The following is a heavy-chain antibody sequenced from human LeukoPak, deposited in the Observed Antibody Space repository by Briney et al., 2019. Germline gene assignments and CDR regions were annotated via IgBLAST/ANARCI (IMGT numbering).Heavy chain of an antibody. J-gene: IGHJ3*02. CDR3: GGWGELQSGAFDI. CDR2: IIPIFGTA. V-gene: IGHV1-69*13. D-gene: IGHD1-7*01. Sequence: SVKVSCKASGGTFSSYAISWVRQAPGQGLEWMGGIIPIFGTANYAQKFQGRVTITADESTSTAYMELSSLRSEDTAVYYRGGWGELQSGAFDIWGQGTMVTVSS. CDR1: GGTFSSYA.